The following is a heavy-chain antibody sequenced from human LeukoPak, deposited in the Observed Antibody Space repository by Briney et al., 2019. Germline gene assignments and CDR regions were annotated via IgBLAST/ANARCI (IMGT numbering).Heavy chain of an antibody. D-gene: IGHD3-3*01. CDR3: AREGYDFWSGYYTNYYYGMDV. V-gene: IGHV4-59*01. J-gene: IGHJ6*02. CDR2: IYYSGST. CDR1: GGSISSYY. Sequence: KPSETLSLTCTVSGGSISSYYWSWIRQPPGKGLEWIGYIYYSGSTNYNPSLKSRVTISVDTSKNQFSLKLSSVTAADTAVYYCAREGYDFWSGYYTNYYYGMDVWGQGTTVTVSS.